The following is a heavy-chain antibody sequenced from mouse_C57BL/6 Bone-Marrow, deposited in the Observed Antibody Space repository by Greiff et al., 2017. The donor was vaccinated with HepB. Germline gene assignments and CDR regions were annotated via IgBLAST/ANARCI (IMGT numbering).Heavy chain of an antibody. CDR3: TRGITTVVEYFDV. Sequence: VQLQQSGADLVRPGASVTLSCKASGYTFTDYEMHWVKQTPVHGLEWIGAIDPDTGGTAYNEKFKGKAILTADKSSSTAYMELRSLTSEDSAVYYCTRGITTVVEYFDVWGTGTTVTVSS. J-gene: IGHJ1*03. D-gene: IGHD1-1*01. V-gene: IGHV1-15*01. CDR1: GYTFTDYE. CDR2: IDPDTGGT.